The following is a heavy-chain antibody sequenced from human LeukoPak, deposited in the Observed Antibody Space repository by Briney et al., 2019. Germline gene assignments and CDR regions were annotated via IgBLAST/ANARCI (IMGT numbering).Heavy chain of an antibody. CDR2: IYTSGST. CDR1: GGSISSGSYY. CDR3: ARDSAGIAVAGTMYYYYMDV. Sequence: SQTLSLTCTVSGGSISSGSYYWSWIRQPAGKGLEWIGRIYTSGSTNYNPSLKSRVTISVDTSKNQFSLKLSSVTAADTAVYYCARDSAGIAVAGTMYYYYMDVWGKGTTVTVSS. D-gene: IGHD6-19*01. V-gene: IGHV4-61*02. J-gene: IGHJ6*03.